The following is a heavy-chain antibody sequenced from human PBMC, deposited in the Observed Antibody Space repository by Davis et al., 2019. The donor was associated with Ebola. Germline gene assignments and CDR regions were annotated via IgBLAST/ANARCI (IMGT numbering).Heavy chain of an antibody. CDR2: ISGSGGRT. D-gene: IGHD1-26*01. CDR3: AKERAWKGELPDY. J-gene: IGHJ4*02. V-gene: IGHV3-23*01. CDR1: GFTFSIFA. Sequence: SRAASGFTFSIFAMNWVRQAPGKGLEWVSAISGSGGRTTYADSVKGRVTISRDNAKNSLFLQMNSLRAEDTAVYYCAKERAWKGELPDYWGQGTLVTVSS.